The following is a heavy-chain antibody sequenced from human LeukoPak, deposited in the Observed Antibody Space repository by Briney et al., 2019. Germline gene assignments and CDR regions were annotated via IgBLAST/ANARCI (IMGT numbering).Heavy chain of an antibody. CDR3: ARDRYEAYYYVSSGYYYGFDY. V-gene: IGHV3-21*01. Sequence: GGSLRLSCAASGFTFSSYSMNWVRQAPGKGLEWVSSISSSSSYIYYADSVKGRFTISRDNAKNSLYLQMNSLRAEDTAVYYCARDRYEAYYYVSSGYYYGFDYWGQGTLVTVSS. CDR1: GFTFSSYS. CDR2: ISSSSSYI. D-gene: IGHD3-22*01. J-gene: IGHJ4*02.